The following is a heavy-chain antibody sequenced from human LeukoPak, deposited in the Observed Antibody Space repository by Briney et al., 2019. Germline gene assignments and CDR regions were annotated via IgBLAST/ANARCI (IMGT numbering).Heavy chain of an antibody. J-gene: IGHJ6*02. Sequence: GGSLRLSCAASGFTFSSYAMSWVRQAPGKGLECVLATSGSGGSTYYADSVKGRFTISRDNSKNTLYLQMNSLRAEDTAVYYCAKDLTGDTAMVKYGMDVWGQGTTVTVS. CDR1: GFTFSSYA. CDR2: TSGSGGST. CDR3: AKDLTGDTAMVKYGMDV. D-gene: IGHD5-18*01. V-gene: IGHV3-23*01.